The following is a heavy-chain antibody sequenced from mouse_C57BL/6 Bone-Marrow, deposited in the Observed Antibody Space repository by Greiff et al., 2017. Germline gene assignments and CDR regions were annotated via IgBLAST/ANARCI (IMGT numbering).Heavy chain of an antibody. CDR3: ARHYSHYYGSSFNWYFDV. CDR2: SSSGGSYT. CDR1: GFTFSSYG. Sequence: EVKLMESGGDLVKPGGSLKLSCAASGFTFSSYGMSWVRQTPDKRLEWVATSSSGGSYTYYPDSVQGRFTISRDNAKNTLYLQMSSLKSEDTAMYYCARHYSHYYGSSFNWYFDVWGTGTTVTVSS. V-gene: IGHV5-6*01. D-gene: IGHD1-1*01. J-gene: IGHJ1*03.